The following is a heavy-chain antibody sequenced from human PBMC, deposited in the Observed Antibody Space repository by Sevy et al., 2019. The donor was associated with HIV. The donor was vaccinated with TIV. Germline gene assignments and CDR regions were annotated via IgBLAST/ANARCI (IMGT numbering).Heavy chain of an antibody. CDR2: IHYKGSVK. CDR1: GFIFSSFG. D-gene: IGHD6-19*01. Sequence: GGSLRLSCAASGFIFSSFGMHWVRQAPGKGLEWVAFIHYKGSVKYYADAVKGRYTISRDNSKNTVYLQMSSLRAEDTAVYYCAKDYSTGWYGYYYGMDVRGQGTTVTVSS. V-gene: IGHV3-30*02. J-gene: IGHJ6*02. CDR3: AKDYSTGWYGYYYGMDV.